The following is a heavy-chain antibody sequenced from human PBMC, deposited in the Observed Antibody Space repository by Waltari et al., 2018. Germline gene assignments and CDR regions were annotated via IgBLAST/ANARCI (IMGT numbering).Heavy chain of an antibody. J-gene: IGHJ4*02. CDR1: GYTLTELS. D-gene: IGHD2-15*01. CDR3: ATLGYCSGGSCRRGVFDY. Sequence: QVQLVQSGAEVKKPGASVKVSCKVSGYTLTELSMHCVRPAPGKGLEWMGGFDPEDGETIYAQKFQGRVTMTEDTSTDTAYMELSSLRSEDTAVYYCATLGYCSGGSCRRGVFDYWGQGTLVTVSS. V-gene: IGHV1-24*01. CDR2: FDPEDGET.